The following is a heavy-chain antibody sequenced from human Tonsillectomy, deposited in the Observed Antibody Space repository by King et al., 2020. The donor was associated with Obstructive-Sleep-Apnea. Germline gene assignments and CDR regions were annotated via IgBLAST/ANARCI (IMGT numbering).Heavy chain of an antibody. Sequence: VQLVESGGGFLQPGGSLRLSCAASGFTFSRFAMSWVRQTPRKGLEWVSAISTSGGDTFYADSVKGRFTISRDNSKNTLYLQMNNLRLEDTAVYYCARPTGGRWCGDLSNLSDFDLWGQGTLVTVSS. D-gene: IGHD3-10*01. CDR3: ARPTGGRWCGDLSNLSDFDL. V-gene: IGHV3-23*04. CDR1: GFTFSRFA. CDR2: ISTSGGDT. J-gene: IGHJ4*02.